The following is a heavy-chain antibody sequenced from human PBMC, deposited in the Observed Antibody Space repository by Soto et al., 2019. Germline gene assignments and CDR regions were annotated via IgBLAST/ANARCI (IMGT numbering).Heavy chain of an antibody. J-gene: IGHJ3*02. CDR1: GYTLTELS. CDR3: ATWNIVVVLGAFDI. V-gene: IGHV1-24*01. Sequence: ASVKVSCXVSGYTLTELSMHWVRQAPGKGLEWMGGFDPEDGETIYVQKFQGRVTMTEDTSTDTAYMELSSLRSEDTAVYYCATWNIVVVLGAFDIWGQGTMVTVSS. D-gene: IGHD2-2*01. CDR2: FDPEDGET.